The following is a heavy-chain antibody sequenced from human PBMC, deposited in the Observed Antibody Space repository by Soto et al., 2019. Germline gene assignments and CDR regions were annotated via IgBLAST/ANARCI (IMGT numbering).Heavy chain of an antibody. CDR3: ARVGPFYDLF. J-gene: IGHJ4*02. CDR1: GVAISSYY. CDR2: IYHSGDT. Sequence: SETLSLTCNVSGVAISSYYWTWIRQPPGKGLEFMGYIYHSGDTNYNPSLKSRVSMSVDTSKNQVSLHLTSVTAADTAVYFCARVGPFYDLFWGQGTLVTVSS. V-gene: IGHV4-59*01. D-gene: IGHD3-3*01.